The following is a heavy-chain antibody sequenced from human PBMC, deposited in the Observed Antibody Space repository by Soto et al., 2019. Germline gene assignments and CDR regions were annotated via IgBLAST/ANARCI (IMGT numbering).Heavy chain of an antibody. CDR1: GFTFSAFA. D-gene: IGHD3-3*01. J-gene: IGHJ4*02. V-gene: IGHV3-23*01. Sequence: EVQLLESGGGLVQPGGSLRLSCAASGFTFSAFAMSWVRQAPGKGLEWVSVISGSGDDTSYADSVKGRFTISRDNSKNTLYLHMHSLRAEDTAVYSCAKGSLLFLEYLYPDNWGQGTLVTVSS. CDR3: AKGSLLFLEYLYPDN. CDR2: ISGSGDDT.